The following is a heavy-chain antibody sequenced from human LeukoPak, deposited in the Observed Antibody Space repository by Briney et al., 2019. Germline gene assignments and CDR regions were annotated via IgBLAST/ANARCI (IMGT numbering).Heavy chain of an antibody. J-gene: IGHJ4*02. Sequence: ASVKVSCKDSGYTFTSYGISWVRQAPGQGLEWMGWISAYSGNTNYAQKLQGRVTMTTDTSTSTAYMELRSLRSDDTAVYYCARDDRHYYYDSSGYYATFDYWGQGTLVTVSS. V-gene: IGHV1-18*01. CDR3: ARDDRHYYYDSSGYYATFDY. D-gene: IGHD3-22*01. CDR2: ISAYSGNT. CDR1: GYTFTSYG.